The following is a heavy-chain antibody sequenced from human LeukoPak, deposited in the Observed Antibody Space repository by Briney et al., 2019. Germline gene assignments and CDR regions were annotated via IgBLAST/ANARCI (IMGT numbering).Heavy chain of an antibody. CDR2: ISAYNGNT. CDR1: GGTFSSYA. V-gene: IGHV1-18*01. CDR3: ARDPPRIVVVVAAANYYGMDV. J-gene: IGHJ6*02. D-gene: IGHD2-15*01. Sequence: ASVTVSCKASGGTFSSYAISWVRQAPGQGLEWMGWISAYNGNTNYAQKLQGRVTMTTDTSTSTAYMELRSLRSDDTAVYYCARDPPRIVVVVAAANYYGMDVWGQGTTVTVSS.